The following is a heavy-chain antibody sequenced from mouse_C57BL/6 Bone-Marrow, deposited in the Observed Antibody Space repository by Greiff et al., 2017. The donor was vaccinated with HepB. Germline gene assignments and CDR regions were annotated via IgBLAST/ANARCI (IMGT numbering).Heavy chain of an antibody. CDR1: GFNIKDDY. D-gene: IGHD1-1*01. CDR3: TNLLLRPSGFDY. Sequence: VHVKQSGAELVRPGASVKLSCTASGFNIKDDYMHWVKQRPEQGLEWIGWIDPENGDTEYASKFQGKATITADTSSNTAYLQLSSLTSEDTAVYYCTNLLLRPSGFDYWGQGTTLTVSS. J-gene: IGHJ2*01. V-gene: IGHV14-4*01. CDR2: IDPENGDT.